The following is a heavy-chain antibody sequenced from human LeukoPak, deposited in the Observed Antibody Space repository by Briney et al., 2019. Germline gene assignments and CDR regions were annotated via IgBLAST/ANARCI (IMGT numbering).Heavy chain of an antibody. Sequence: SETLSLTCTVSGGSISSYYWSWIRQSPGKGLEWLGYIYYTGSTNYNPSLKSRLTISLDTPKNQFSLKLSSVTTADTAVYYCARTPYYDILTGYLPFDYWGQGTLVTVSS. V-gene: IGHV4-59*01. CDR2: IYYTGST. CDR1: GGSISSYY. CDR3: ARTPYYDILTGYLPFDY. J-gene: IGHJ4*02. D-gene: IGHD3-9*01.